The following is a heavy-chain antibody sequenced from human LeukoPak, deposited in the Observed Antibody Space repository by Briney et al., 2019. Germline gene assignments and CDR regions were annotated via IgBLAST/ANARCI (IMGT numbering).Heavy chain of an antibody. V-gene: IGHV3-48*03. J-gene: IGHJ4*02. CDR1: GFTFSSYE. CDR2: ISSSGSTI. D-gene: IGHD3-10*01. CDR3: ALRGSGSLGYFDY. Sequence: PEGSLRLSCAASGFTFSSYEMNWVRQAPGKGLEWVSYISSSGSTIYYADSVKGRFTISRDNAKNSLYLQMNSLRAEDTAVYYCALRGSGSLGYFDYWGQGTLVTVSS.